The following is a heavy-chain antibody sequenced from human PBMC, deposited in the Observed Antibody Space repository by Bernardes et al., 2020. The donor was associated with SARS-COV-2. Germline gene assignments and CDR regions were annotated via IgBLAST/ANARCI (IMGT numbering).Heavy chain of an antibody. V-gene: IGHV4-39*07. D-gene: IGHD3-22*01. CDR1: GASFSSITYY. CDR3: ASAGLYDSSGYPDYYFDY. CDR2: IYYAGNT. Sequence: SETLSLTCTVSGASFSSITYYWGWIRQPPGKGLEWIGTIYYAGNTYYNPSLKSRVTISVDTSKNQFSLKLNSVTAADTAVYYCASAGLYDSSGYPDYYFDYWGQGTLVTVSS. J-gene: IGHJ4*02.